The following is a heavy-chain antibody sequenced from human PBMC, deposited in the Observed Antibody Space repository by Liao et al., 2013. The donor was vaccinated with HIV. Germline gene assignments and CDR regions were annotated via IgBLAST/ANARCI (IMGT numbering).Heavy chain of an antibody. Sequence: QVQLQESGPGLVKPSETLSLTCSLSAGSISSYYWSWIRQPPGKGLEWIGFIYYTGGTHYNPSLKSRVTISVDTSKNQFSLKLSSLTAADTAVYYCARALYDFWSGYYSQRLAFDIWGQGTMVTVSS. CDR3: ARALYDFWSGYYSQRLAFDI. D-gene: IGHD3-3*01. J-gene: IGHJ3*02. CDR2: IYYTGGT. CDR1: AGSISSYY. V-gene: IGHV4-59*01.